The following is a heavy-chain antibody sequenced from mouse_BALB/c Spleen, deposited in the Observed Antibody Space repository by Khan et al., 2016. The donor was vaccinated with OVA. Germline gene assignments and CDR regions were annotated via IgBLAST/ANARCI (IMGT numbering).Heavy chain of an antibody. CDR1: GFSLTDYG. V-gene: IGHV2-6-5*01. CDR2: IWGGGST. Sequence: VQLQESGPGLVAPSQSLSITCTVSGFSLTDYGVSWIRQPLGKGLEWLGVIWGGGSTYYNSALKSRLSISKDNSKSQVFLKMNSLQTDDTAMYYCAKSFYAHYYAMDYWGQGTSVTVSS. D-gene: IGHD2-10*01. J-gene: IGHJ4*01. CDR3: AKSFYAHYYAMDY.